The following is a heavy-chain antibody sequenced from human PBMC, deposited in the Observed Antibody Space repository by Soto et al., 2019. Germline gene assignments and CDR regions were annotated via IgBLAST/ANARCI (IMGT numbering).Heavy chain of an antibody. CDR1: VGSINSGGYY. V-gene: IGHV4-31*03. CDR3: AKEPSN. Sequence: QVQLQESGPGLVKPSQTLSLTCTVSVGSINSGGYYWSWISQHPGKGLEWIGYIYYSGSTYYNPSLKSRVAISVDSSKNQFCLKLSSVTAADTAVYYYAKEPSNWGQGTLVTVSS. J-gene: IGHJ4*02. CDR2: IYYSGST.